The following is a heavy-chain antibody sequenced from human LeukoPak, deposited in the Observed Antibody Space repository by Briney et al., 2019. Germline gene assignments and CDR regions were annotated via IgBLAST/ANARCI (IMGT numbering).Heavy chain of an antibody. CDR1: GFTFSNYG. Sequence: GGSLRLSCAASGFTFSNYGMHWVRQAPGKGLEWVAFIRNDDGSNKYYADSVKGRFPISRDNSKNTVHLQMNSLRVEDTAVYYCAKDEAQYFQHWGQGTLVTVSA. V-gene: IGHV3-30*02. CDR2: IRNDDGSNK. J-gene: IGHJ1*01. CDR3: AKDEAQYFQH.